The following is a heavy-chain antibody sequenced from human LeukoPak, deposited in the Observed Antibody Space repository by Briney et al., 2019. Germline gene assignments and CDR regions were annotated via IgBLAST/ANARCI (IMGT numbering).Heavy chain of an antibody. CDR2: ISHDGSET. D-gene: IGHD2-2*01. Sequence: GGSLRLSCAASGFTFSSYGMHWVRQAPGKGLECVAVISHDGSETYYGDSVKGRLTISRDNSKKTLHLQMDSLRAEDTAVYYCARDGVPGNGMDVWGQGTTVTVSS. CDR3: ARDGVPGNGMDV. J-gene: IGHJ6*02. V-gene: IGHV3-30*03. CDR1: GFTFSSYG.